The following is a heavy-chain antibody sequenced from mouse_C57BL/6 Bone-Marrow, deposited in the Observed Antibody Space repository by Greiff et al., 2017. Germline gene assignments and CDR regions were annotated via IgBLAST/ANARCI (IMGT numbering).Heavy chain of an antibody. D-gene: IGHD4-1*01. CDR2: IYPTSGRT. V-gene: IGHV1-55*01. Sequence: QVQLKQPGAELVKPGASVKMSCKASGYTFTSYWITWVKQRPGQGLEWIGDIYPTSGRTNYNEKFKSKAILTVDTSTNTAYLQLSSLTSEDSAVFYCARSGPLGRSFVSWGQGTTLTVSS. J-gene: IGHJ2*01. CDR1: GYTFTSYW. CDR3: ARSGPLGRSFVS.